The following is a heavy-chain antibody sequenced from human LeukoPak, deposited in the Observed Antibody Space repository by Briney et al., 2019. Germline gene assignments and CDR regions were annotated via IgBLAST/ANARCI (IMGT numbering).Heavy chain of an antibody. D-gene: IGHD3-10*01. CDR3: VKSPRGAVWYYFDY. J-gene: IGHJ4*02. Sequence: PGRSLRLSCAASGFTFDDYAMHWVRQVPGKGLEWVSGINWNSDTIKYADSVKGRFTISRDNAKSSLYLQMNSLRAEDMALYYCVKSPRGAVWYYFDYRGQGTLVTVSS. CDR2: INWNSDTI. CDR1: GFTFDDYA. V-gene: IGHV3-9*03.